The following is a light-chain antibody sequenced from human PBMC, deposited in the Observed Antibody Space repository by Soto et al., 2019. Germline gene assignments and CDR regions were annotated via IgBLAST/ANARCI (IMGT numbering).Light chain of an antibody. Sequence: LTQPPSASGSPGQSVTISCTGTSSDVGGYNYVSWYQQHPGKAPKLMIYEVSKRPSGVPDRFSGSKSGNTASLTVSGLLAEDEADYYCSSYAGSNSYVFGTGTKVTVL. J-gene: IGLJ1*01. CDR3: SSYAGSNSYV. CDR1: SSDVGGYNY. CDR2: EVS. V-gene: IGLV2-8*01.